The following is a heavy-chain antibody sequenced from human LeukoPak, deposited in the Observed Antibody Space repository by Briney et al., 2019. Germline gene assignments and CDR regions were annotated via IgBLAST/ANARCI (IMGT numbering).Heavy chain of an antibody. CDR2: IHSDGSNK. CDR1: GFTFSSYG. CDR3: GKVAPGIAVSGYLDY. V-gene: IGHV3-30*02. J-gene: IGHJ4*02. Sequence: GGSLRLSCAASGFTFSSYGMHWLRQAPGKGLEGVAFIHSDGSNKYYADSVKGRFTISRANSKNTLYLQMNRLRVEDMAVYYCGKVAPGIAVSGYLDYWGQGTLVTVSS. D-gene: IGHD6-19*01.